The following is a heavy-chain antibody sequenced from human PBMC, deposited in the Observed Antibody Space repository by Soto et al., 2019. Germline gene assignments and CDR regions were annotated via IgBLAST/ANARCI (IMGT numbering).Heavy chain of an antibody. CDR3: ARLRIATNNYKWFDP. CDR1: VAALNSGNYY. CDR2: IYVTGAV. Sequence: SETLSLTCSVSVAALNSGNYYWSWIRQVPGKGLEWIGHIYVTGAVDYNPSLRDRITISQDTSERQFSLNLRLVTAADTAVYYCARLRIATNNYKWFDPWGQGTLVTVSS. D-gene: IGHD2-21*01. V-gene: IGHV4-31*03. J-gene: IGHJ5*02.